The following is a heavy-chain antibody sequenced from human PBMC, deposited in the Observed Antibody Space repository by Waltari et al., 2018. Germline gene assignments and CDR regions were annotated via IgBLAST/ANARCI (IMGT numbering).Heavy chain of an antibody. CDR2: MYSGGST. J-gene: IGHJ4*02. CDR1: GFTVSENY. CDR3: AGKYGSGNYYYDY. D-gene: IGHD3-10*01. V-gene: IGHV3-53*01. Sequence: EVQLVESGGGLIQPGGSLRLSCAASGFTVSENYMSWVRQAPGKGLKWVSVMYSGGSTYYADSLKDRFTISRDSSKNTLSLQMNSLRAGDTAVYYCAGKYGSGNYYYDYWGQGTLVTVSS.